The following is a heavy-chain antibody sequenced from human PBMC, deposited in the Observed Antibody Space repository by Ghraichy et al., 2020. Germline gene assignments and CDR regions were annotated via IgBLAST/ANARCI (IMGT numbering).Heavy chain of an antibody. CDR1: GFTFSSYW. J-gene: IGHJ6*02. CDR3: ARRVNYDFWSGYYYYYYYGMDV. D-gene: IGHD3-3*01. CDR2: IKQDGSEK. Sequence: GGSLRLSCAASGFTFSSYWMSWVRQAPGKGLEWVANIKQDGSEKYYVDSVKGRFTISRDNAKNSLYLQMNSLRAEDTAVYYCARRVNYDFWSGYYYYYYYGMDVWGQGTTVTVSS. V-gene: IGHV3-7*01.